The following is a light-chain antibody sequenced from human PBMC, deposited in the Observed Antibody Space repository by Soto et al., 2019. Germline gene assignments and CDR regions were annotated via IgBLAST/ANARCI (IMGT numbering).Light chain of an antibody. CDR3: AAWDESLNGHVV. CDR1: SSNIGSNT. V-gene: IGLV1-44*01. Sequence: QSVLTQPPSASGTPGQRVTISCSGSSSNIGSNTVNWYQQLPGTAPKLLIYSNNQRPSGVPDRFSGSKSGTSASLVISGLQDDDEADYYCAAWDESLNGHVVFGGGTKLTVL. J-gene: IGLJ2*01. CDR2: SNN.